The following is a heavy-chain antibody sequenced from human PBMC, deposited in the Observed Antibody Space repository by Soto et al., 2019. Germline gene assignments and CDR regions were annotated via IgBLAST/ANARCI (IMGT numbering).Heavy chain of an antibody. CDR3: ARDYYYDSSGYYPYWYFDL. Sequence: PGGSLRLSCAASGFTFSSYGMHWVRQAPGKGLEWVAVIWYDGSNKYYADSVKGRFTISRDNSKNTLYLQMNSLRAEDTAVYYCARDYYYDSSGYYPYWYFDLWGRGTLVTVSS. V-gene: IGHV3-33*08. CDR1: GFTFSSYG. CDR2: IWYDGSNK. J-gene: IGHJ2*01. D-gene: IGHD3-22*01.